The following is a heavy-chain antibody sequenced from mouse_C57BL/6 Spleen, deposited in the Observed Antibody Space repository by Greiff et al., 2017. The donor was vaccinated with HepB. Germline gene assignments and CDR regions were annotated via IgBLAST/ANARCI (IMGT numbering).Heavy chain of an antibody. J-gene: IGHJ3*01. D-gene: IGHD2-1*01. CDR2: INPNNGGT. CDR3: ARESYGIYDAY. CDR1: GYTFTDYY. Sequence: EVKLQQSGPELVKPGASVKISCKASGYTFTDYYMNWVKQSHGKSLEWIGDINPNNGGTSYNQKFKGKATLTVDKSSSTAYMELRSLTSEDSAVYYCARESYGIYDAYWGQGTLVTVSA. V-gene: IGHV1-26*01.